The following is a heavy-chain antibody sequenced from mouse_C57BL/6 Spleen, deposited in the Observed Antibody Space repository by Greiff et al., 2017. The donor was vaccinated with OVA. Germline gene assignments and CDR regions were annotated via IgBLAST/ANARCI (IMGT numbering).Heavy chain of an antibody. V-gene: IGHV5-4*01. CDR3: ARGGDVFYYAMDY. Sequence: EVQLVESGGGLVKPGGSLKLSCAASGFTFSSYAMSWVRQTPEKRLEWVATISDGGSYTYYPDNVKGRFTISRDNAKNNLYLQMSHLKSEDTAMYYCARGGDVFYYAMDYWGQGTSVTVSS. CDR2: ISDGGSYT. J-gene: IGHJ4*01. CDR1: GFTFSSYA.